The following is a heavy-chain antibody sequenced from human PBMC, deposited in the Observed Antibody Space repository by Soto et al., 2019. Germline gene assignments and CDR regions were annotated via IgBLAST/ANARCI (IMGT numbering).Heavy chain of an antibody. CDR2: ISYDGSNK. D-gene: IGHD6-13*01. Sequence: GGSLRLSCAASGFTFSSYAMHWVRQAPGKGLEWVAVISYDGSNKYYADSAKGRFTISRDNSKNTLYLQMNSLRAEDTAVYYCARDRAAAGTEWFDPWGQGTLVTVSS. CDR1: GFTFSSYA. V-gene: IGHV3-30-3*01. J-gene: IGHJ5*02. CDR3: ARDRAAAGTEWFDP.